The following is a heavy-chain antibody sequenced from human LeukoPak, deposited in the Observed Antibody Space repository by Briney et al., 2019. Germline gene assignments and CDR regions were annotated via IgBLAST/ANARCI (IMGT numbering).Heavy chain of an antibody. J-gene: IGHJ5*02. CDR3: ASSIDGDYGGWFDP. CDR1: GYTFTSYD. CDR2: MNPNSGNT. V-gene: IGHV1-8*03. D-gene: IGHD4-17*01. Sequence: ASVKVSCKASGYTFTSYDINWVRQATGQGLEWMGWMNPNSGNTGYAQKFQGRVTITRNTSISTAYMELSSLRSEDTAVYYCASSIDGDYGGWFDPWGQGTLVTVSS.